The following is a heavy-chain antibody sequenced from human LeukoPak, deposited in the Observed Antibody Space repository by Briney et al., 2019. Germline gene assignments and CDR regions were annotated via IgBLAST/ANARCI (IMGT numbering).Heavy chain of an antibody. CDR2: INHGGST. D-gene: IGHD6-13*01. V-gene: IGHV4-34*01. CDR1: GGSFSDSY. J-gene: IGHJ4*02. CDR3: AREVLAAAGTYDY. Sequence: PSETLSLTCAVYGGSFSDSYWSWIRQPPGKGLEWIGEINHGGSTKFNPSLKSRVTISLDTSRNQFSLKVNSVTAADTAVYYCAREVLAAAGTYDYWGQGTLVTVSS.